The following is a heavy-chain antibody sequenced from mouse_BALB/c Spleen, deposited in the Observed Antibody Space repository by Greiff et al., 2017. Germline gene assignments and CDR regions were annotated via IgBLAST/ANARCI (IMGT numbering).Heavy chain of an antibody. D-gene: IGHD4-1*01. CDR3: ARGWDWYAMDY. CDR1: GFAFSSYD. J-gene: IGHJ4*01. Sequence: DVQLVESGGGLVKPGGSLKLSCAASGFAFSSYDMSWVRQTPEKRLEWVAYISSGGGSTYYPDTVKGRFTISRDNAKNTLYLQMSSLKSEDTAMYYCARGWDWYAMDYWGQGTSVTVSS. V-gene: IGHV5-12-1*01. CDR2: ISSGGGST.